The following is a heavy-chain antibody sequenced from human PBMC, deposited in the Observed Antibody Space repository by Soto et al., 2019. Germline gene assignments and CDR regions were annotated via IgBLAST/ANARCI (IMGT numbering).Heavy chain of an antibody. V-gene: IGHV3-48*03. D-gene: IGHD6-6*01. CDR1: GFTFRSYE. J-gene: IGHJ4*02. CDR2: INNSGSTI. Sequence: EVQLVESGGGLVKPGGSLRLSCAASGFTFRSYEMNWVRQAPVKGLEWVSYINNSGSTIYYADSVKRRFTISGDNAKNPLYLQMNSLIAAGTAVYYCARDLGSSSWLDYWGQVTLVTVSS. CDR3: ARDLGSSSWLDY.